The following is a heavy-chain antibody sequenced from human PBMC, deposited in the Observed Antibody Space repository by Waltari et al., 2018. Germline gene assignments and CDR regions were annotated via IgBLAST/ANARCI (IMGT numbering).Heavy chain of an antibody. V-gene: IGHV1-2*02. CDR2: MHPANGGT. J-gene: IGHJ4*02. CDR1: GNTLTGYH. CDR3: ALLPNFNEYLFDF. D-gene: IGHD7-27*01. Sequence: VQPVQSGAEVKKPGASVRISCKTSGNTLTGYHLHWVRQAPGQGLEFLGWMHPANGGTRYTQKFQGRVALTRDTSIETSYMELSRLTSEDTAIYFCALLPNFNEYLFDFWGQGTLVTVSS.